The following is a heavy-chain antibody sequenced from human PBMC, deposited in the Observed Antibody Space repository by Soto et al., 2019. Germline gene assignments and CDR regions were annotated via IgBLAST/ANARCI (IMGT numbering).Heavy chain of an antibody. Sequence: QVQLVESGGGLVKPGGSLRLSCAASGFTFSDYYMTWIRQAPGKGLEWVSYISSSATTIYYADSVKGRFAVSRDNDKNSQDLQMNSLRAEDTAVYYCARGLPGYCSAVSCYPPDHWGQGTLVTVSS. D-gene: IGHD2-15*01. CDR3: ARGLPGYCSAVSCYPPDH. V-gene: IGHV3-11*01. CDR1: GFTFSDYY. J-gene: IGHJ4*02. CDR2: ISSSATTI.